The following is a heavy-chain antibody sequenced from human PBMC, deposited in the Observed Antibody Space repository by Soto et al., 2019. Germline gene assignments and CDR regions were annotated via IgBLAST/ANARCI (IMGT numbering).Heavy chain of an antibody. V-gene: IGHV3-48*03. CDR2: ISSSGSTI. Sequence: PWGSLRLSCAFSVFTFSSYEMNWVRQAPGKGLEWVSYISSSGSTIYYADSVKGRFTISRDNDKNSLYLQMNSLRAEDTAVYYCASELNFDYWGQGTLVTVS. CDR3: ASELNFDY. CDR1: VFTFSSYE. D-gene: IGHD2-8*01. J-gene: IGHJ4*02.